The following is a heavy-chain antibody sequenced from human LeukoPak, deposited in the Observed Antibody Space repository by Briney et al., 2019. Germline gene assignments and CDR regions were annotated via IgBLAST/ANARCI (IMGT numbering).Heavy chain of an antibody. Sequence: GGSLRLSCAASGFTFSSYTMNWVRQAPGKGLEWVSYISSTSSTIYYADSVKGRFTISRDNAKNSLYLQMNSLRAEDTALYYCARESYPLWFGESFDYWGQGTLVTVSS. CDR3: ARESYPLWFGESFDY. V-gene: IGHV3-48*01. CDR1: GFTFSSYT. D-gene: IGHD3-10*01. J-gene: IGHJ4*02. CDR2: ISSTSSTI.